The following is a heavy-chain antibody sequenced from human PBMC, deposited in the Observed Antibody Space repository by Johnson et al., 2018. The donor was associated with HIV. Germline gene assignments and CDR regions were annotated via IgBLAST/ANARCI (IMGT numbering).Heavy chain of an antibody. D-gene: IGHD6-6*01. V-gene: IGHV3-7*01. Sequence: MSWVRQAPGKGLEWVANIKQDGSEKYYVDSVKGRFTISRDNAKNSLYLQMNSLRVEDTAVYYCAGLRAARPRSFDIWGQGTMVTVSS. CDR2: IKQDGSEK. CDR3: AGLRAARPRSFDI. J-gene: IGHJ3*02.